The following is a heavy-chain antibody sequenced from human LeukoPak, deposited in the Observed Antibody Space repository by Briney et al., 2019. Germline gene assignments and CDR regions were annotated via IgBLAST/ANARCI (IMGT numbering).Heavy chain of an antibody. CDR1: GSTFDDYA. V-gene: IGHV3-43*02. CDR3: AKDTGYGEGSDY. D-gene: IGHD4-17*01. J-gene: IGHJ4*02. Sequence: PGGSLRLSCAASGSTFDDYAMHWVRQAPGKGLEWVSLISGDGGSTYYADSVKGRFTISRDNSKNSLYLQMNSLRTEDTALYYCAKDTGYGEGSDYWGQGTLVTVSS. CDR2: ISGDGGST.